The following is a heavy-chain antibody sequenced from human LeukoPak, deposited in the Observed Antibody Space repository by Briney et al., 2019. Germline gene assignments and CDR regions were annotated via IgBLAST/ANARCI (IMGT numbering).Heavy chain of an antibody. V-gene: IGHV3-21*01. CDR1: GFTFSSYS. J-gene: IGHJ4*02. CDR2: ISSSSSYI. Sequence: GGSLRLSCAASGFTFSSYSMNWVRQAPGKGLEWVSSISSSSSYIYYADSVKGRFTISRDNAKNSLYLQMNSLRAEDTAAYYCAKQGIAAEGGYWGQGTLVTVSS. D-gene: IGHD6-13*01. CDR3: AKQGIAAEGGY.